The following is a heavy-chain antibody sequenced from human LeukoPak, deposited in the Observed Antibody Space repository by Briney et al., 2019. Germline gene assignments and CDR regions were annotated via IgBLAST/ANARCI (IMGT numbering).Heavy chain of an antibody. CDR3: AREVGSYDFWSGYGY. Sequence: AASVKVSCKASGYTFTGYYMHWVRQAPGQGLEWMGWINPNSGGTNYAQKFQGRVTMTRDTSISTAYMELSRLRSDDTAVYYCAREVGSYDFWSGYGYWGQGTLVTVSS. CDR1: GYTFTGYY. CDR2: INPNSGGT. J-gene: IGHJ4*02. D-gene: IGHD3-3*01. V-gene: IGHV1-2*02.